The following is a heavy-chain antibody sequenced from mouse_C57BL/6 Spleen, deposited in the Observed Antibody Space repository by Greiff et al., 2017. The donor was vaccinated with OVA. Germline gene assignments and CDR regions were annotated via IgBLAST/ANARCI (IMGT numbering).Heavy chain of an antibody. D-gene: IGHD4-1*01. Sequence: VQLQQSGAELVMPGASVKLSCKASGYTFTRYWMLWVKQRPGQGLEWIGEIDPSDSYTNYNQKFKGKSTLTVDKSSSTAYMQLSSLTSEDSAVYYCARSLGVDYWGQGTTLTVSS. V-gene: IGHV1-69*01. J-gene: IGHJ2*01. CDR1: GYTFTRYW. CDR2: IDPSDSYT. CDR3: ARSLGVDY.